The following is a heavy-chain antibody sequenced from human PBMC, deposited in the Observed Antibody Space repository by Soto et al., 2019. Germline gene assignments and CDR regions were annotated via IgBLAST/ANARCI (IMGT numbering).Heavy chain of an antibody. V-gene: IGHV1-18*01. CDR2: ISAYNGNT. CDR1: GYTFTNYD. J-gene: IGHJ4*02. CDR3: ARDRSSSGY. D-gene: IGHD6-13*01. Sequence: QVQLVQSGGDVKKPGASVKVSCKASGYTFTNYDMSWVRQAPGQVLEWMGWISAYNGNTNYAQNFQGRVTMTTDTTTSTAYMELRSLRSDDTAVYYCARDRSSSGYWGQVTLVNVSS.